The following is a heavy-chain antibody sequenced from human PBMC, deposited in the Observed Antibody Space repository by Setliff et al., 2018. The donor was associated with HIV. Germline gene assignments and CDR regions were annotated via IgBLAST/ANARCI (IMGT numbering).Heavy chain of an antibody. CDR3: ARDPYCSGDGCFRYYQH. CDR2: ISYSGST. D-gene: IGHD2-15*01. J-gene: IGHJ1*01. CDR1: GGSISSFF. Sequence: SETLSLTCTVSGGSISSFFWSWIRQPPGKGLEWIGHISYSGSTNYNPSLKSRVTISVDTSKNQFTLKLTSVTAADTAVYFCARDPYCSGDGCFRYYQHWGRGTLVTVSS. V-gene: IGHV4-59*12.